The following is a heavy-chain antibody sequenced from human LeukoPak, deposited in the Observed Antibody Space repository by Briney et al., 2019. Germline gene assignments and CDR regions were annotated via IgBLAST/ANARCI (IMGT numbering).Heavy chain of an antibody. Sequence: GGSLRLSCAAPGFTFSSYAMSWVRQAPGKGLEWVSAISGSGGSTYYADSVKGRFTISRDNSKNTLYLQMNSLRAEDTAVYYCAKALFRDGYNYYYYYGMHVWGQGTTVTVSS. J-gene: IGHJ6*02. CDR1: GFTFSSYA. D-gene: IGHD5-24*01. CDR2: ISGSGGST. V-gene: IGHV3-23*01. CDR3: AKALFRDGYNYYYYYGMHV.